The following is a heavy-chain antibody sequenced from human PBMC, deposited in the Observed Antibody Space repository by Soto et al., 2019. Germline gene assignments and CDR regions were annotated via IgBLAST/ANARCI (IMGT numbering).Heavy chain of an antibody. Sequence: QVQLQESGPGLVRPSGTVSLTFTVSGVSISSDNWWSWVRQPPGKALEWIGEIHHSGSTNYNPSLKSRVTMSVVPSKDLFSLTLNSVTAADTAFYYWARDPGSHPGDWGQGTLVSVSS. V-gene: IGHV4-4*02. J-gene: IGHJ4*02. D-gene: IGHD6-13*01. CDR3: ARDPGSHPGD. CDR2: IHHSGST. CDR1: GVSISSDNW.